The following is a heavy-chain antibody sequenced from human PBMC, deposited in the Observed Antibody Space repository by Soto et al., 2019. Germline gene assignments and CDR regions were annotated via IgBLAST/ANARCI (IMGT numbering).Heavy chain of an antibody. Sequence: QVQLVESGGGVVQPGRSLRLSCAASGFTFSSYDMHWVRQAPGKGLEWVAVIWYDGSNKNYADSVKGRFTISRDNSKNTLYLQMTSLRAEDTAVYYCARDQAGYAGPTTRFDYWGQGTLVTVSS. CDR3: ARDQAGYAGPTTRFDY. D-gene: IGHD1-26*01. CDR1: GFTFSSYD. CDR2: IWYDGSNK. J-gene: IGHJ4*02. V-gene: IGHV3-33*01.